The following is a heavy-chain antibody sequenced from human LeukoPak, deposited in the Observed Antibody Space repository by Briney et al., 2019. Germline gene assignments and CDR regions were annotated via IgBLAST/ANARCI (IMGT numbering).Heavy chain of an antibody. V-gene: IGHV3-21*01. D-gene: IGHD3-10*01. J-gene: IGHJ5*02. CDR2: ISSSSSYI. Sequence: GGSLRLSCAASGFTFSSYSMNWVRQAPGKGLEWVSSISSSSSYIYYADSVKGRFTISRDNAKNSLYLQMNSLRAGDTAVYYCARDIPSFGELYTDWFDPWGQGTLVTVSS. CDR1: GFTFSSYS. CDR3: ARDIPSFGELYTDWFDP.